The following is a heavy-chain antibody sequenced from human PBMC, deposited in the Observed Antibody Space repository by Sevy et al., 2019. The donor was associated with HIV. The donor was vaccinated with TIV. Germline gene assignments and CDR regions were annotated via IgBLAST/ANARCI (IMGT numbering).Heavy chain of an antibody. V-gene: IGHV1-69*13. J-gene: IGHJ6*02. CDR2: IIPIFGTA. D-gene: IGHD2-2*02. CDR3: ARDISPIYCSSTSCYTDNYYYGMDV. Sequence: ASVKVSCKASGGTFSSYAISWVRQAPGQGLEWMGGIIPIFGTANYAQKFQGRVTITADESTSTAYMELSSLRSEDTAVYYCARDISPIYCSSTSCYTDNYYYGMDVWGQGTTVTVSS. CDR1: GGTFSSYA.